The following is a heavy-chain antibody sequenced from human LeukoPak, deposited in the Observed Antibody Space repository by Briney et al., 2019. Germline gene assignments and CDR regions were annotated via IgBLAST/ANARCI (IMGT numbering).Heavy chain of an antibody. CDR1: GYTFTSYY. J-gene: IGHJ5*02. D-gene: IGHD2-2*01. CDR3: ARGLPAASLSHWFDP. CDR2: INPSGGST. V-gene: IGHV1-46*01. Sequence: GASVKVSCKASGYTFTSYYMHWVRQAPGQGLEWMGIINPSGGSTSYAQKFQDRVTMTRDTSTSTVYMELSSLRSEDTAVYYCARGLPAASLSHWFDPCGQGTLVTVSS.